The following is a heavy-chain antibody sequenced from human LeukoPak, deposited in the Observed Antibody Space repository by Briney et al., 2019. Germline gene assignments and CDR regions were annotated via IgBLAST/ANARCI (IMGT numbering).Heavy chain of an antibody. CDR3: AKGTYYHDSSAVPL. J-gene: IGHJ4*02. CDR2: ISGSGGST. Sequence: PGGSLRLSCAASGFTFSSYAMSWVRQAPGKGLEGVLAISGSGGSTYYADSVKGRFTISRDNSKNTLYLQMNSLRAEDTAVYYCAKGTYYHDSSAVPLWGQGTLVTVSS. CDR1: GFTFSSYA. D-gene: IGHD3-22*01. V-gene: IGHV3-23*01.